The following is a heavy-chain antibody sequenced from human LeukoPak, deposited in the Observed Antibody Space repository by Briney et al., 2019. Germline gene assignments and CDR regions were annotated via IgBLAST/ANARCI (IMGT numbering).Heavy chain of an antibody. Sequence: GASVKVSCKASGYTFTSYGISWVRQAPGQGLEWMGWISAYNGNTNYAQKLQGRVTMTTDTSTSTAYMEPRSLRSDDTAVYYCARALGGATAMVKDYWGQGTLVTVSS. CDR3: ARALGGATAMVKDY. J-gene: IGHJ4*02. CDR1: GYTFTSYG. CDR2: ISAYNGNT. D-gene: IGHD5-18*01. V-gene: IGHV1-18*01.